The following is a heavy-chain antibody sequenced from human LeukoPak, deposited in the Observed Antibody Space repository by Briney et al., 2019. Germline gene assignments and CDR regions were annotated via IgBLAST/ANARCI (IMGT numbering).Heavy chain of an antibody. CDR1: AGSISSNSYS. V-gene: IGHV4-39*01. D-gene: IGHD5-24*01. Sequence: SETLSLTCTVSAGSISSNSYSWGWIRHPPGKGLEWIGSIYYSGRTYYNPSLKSRVTISVDTSKNQFSLKLTSVTAADTAVYYCVRTRRGGYNLPDAFDIWGQGTLVTVSS. J-gene: IGHJ3*02. CDR2: IYYSGRT. CDR3: VRTRRGGYNLPDAFDI.